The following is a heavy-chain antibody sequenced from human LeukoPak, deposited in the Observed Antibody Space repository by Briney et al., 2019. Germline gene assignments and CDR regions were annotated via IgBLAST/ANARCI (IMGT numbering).Heavy chain of an antibody. Sequence: ASVKVSCKASGYTFTSYGISWVRQAPGQGLEWMGLISAYNGNTNYAQKLQGRVTMTTDTSTSTAYMELRSLRSDDTAVYYCARDWGLRYYGSGSQKDYYCYGMDVWGQGTTVTVSS. CDR3: ARDWGLRYYGSGSQKDYYCYGMDV. CDR2: ISAYNGNT. CDR1: GYTFTSYG. J-gene: IGHJ6*02. D-gene: IGHD3-10*01. V-gene: IGHV1-18*01.